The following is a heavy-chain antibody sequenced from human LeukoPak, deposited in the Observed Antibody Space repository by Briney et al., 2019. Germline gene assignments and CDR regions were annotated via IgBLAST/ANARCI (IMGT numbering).Heavy chain of an antibody. CDR1: DDSISSSTYY. CDR2: IYYSGST. Sequence: PSETLSLTCIISDDSISSSTYYWGWIRQPPGKGLEWIGSIYYSGSTYYNPSLKSRVTISVDTSKNQFSLKLSSVTAADTAVYYCARLYYDILTGLYYFDYWGQGTLVTVSS. V-gene: IGHV4-39*01. J-gene: IGHJ4*02. D-gene: IGHD3-9*01. CDR3: ARLYYDILTGLYYFDY.